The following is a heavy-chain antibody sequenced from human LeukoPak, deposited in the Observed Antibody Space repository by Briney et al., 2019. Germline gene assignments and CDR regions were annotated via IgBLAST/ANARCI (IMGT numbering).Heavy chain of an antibody. J-gene: IGHJ5*02. CDR1: GYTFTSYY. V-gene: IGHV1-46*01. Sequence: ASVKISCKASGYTFTSYYMHWVRQAPGQGLEWMGIINPSGGSTSYAQKFQGRVTMTRDTSTSTVYMELSSLRSEDTAVYYCARDSQFQGSTMIVVVNRYNWFDPWGQGTLVTVSS. CDR3: ARDSQFQGSTMIVVVNRYNWFDP. D-gene: IGHD3-22*01. CDR2: INPSGGST.